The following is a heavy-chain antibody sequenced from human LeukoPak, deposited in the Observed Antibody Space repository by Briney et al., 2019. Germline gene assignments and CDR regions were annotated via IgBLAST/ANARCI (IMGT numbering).Heavy chain of an antibody. D-gene: IGHD3-10*01. CDR2: TSGSGGST. V-gene: IGHV3-23*01. J-gene: IGHJ3*02. CDR1: GFTFSSYA. CDR3: AKDRLPMVRDDAFDI. Sequence: QSGGSLRLSCAASGFTFSSYAMSWVSQAPGKGLEWVSATSGSGGSTYYADSVKGRFTISRDNSKNTLYLQMNSLRAEDTAVYYCAKDRLPMVRDDAFDIWGQGTMVTVSS.